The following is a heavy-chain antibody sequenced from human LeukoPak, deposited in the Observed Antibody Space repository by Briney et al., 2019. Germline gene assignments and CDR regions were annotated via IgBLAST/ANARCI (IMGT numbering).Heavy chain of an antibody. V-gene: IGHV3-7*01. CDR3: AKDRPVWGVTPDAFET. Sequence: GGSLRLSCAASGFTFSSYWMTWVRQAPGKGLEWVANIIQYGSEKYYVDSVRGRFTISRDNARKLLNLQMKSMRAEDTAVYYCAKDRPVWGVTPDAFETWGQGTLVTVSP. J-gene: IGHJ3*02. CDR2: IIQYGSEK. D-gene: IGHD3-10*01. CDR1: GFTFSSYW.